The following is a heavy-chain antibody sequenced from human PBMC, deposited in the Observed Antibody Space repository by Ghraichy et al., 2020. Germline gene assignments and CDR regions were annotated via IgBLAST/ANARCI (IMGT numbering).Heavy chain of an antibody. D-gene: IGHD6-13*01. Sequence: GGSLRLSCAASGFTFSSYWMSWVRQAPGKGLEWVANIKQDGSEKYYVDSVKGRFTISRDNAKNSLYLQMNSLRAEDTAVYYCARDREYSSSWYLGYWGQGTLVTVSS. V-gene: IGHV3-7*03. J-gene: IGHJ4*02. CDR1: GFTFSSYW. CDR3: ARDREYSSSWYLGY. CDR2: IKQDGSEK.